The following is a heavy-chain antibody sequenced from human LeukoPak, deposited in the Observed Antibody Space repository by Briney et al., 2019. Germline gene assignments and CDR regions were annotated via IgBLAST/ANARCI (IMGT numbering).Heavy chain of an antibody. V-gene: IGHV3-21*01. D-gene: IGHD6-13*01. Sequence: GGSLRLSCVASGFAFDTYAMTWVRQVPGRGLEWNSSITSRSTYTYYADSVKGRFTISRDNAKNSLYLQMDSPRAEDTAIFYCARGLAAAASCFDFWGQGTLVTVSS. CDR2: ITSRSTYT. J-gene: IGHJ4*02. CDR1: GFAFDTYA. CDR3: ARGLAAAASCFDF.